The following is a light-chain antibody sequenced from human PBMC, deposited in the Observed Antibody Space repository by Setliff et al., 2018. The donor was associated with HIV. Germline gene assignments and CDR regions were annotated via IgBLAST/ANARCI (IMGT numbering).Light chain of an antibody. CDR3: CSYAGTNMPYV. CDR2: EVT. CDR1: SSDVGSYSL. V-gene: IGLV2-23*02. Sequence: QSALTQPASASGLPGQSITISCTGTSSDVGSYSLVYWYQHHPGKAPKVMIYEVTKRPSGVSARFSGSKSGNTASLTISGLQAEDEADYYCCSYAGTNMPYVFGPGTKVTVL. J-gene: IGLJ1*01.